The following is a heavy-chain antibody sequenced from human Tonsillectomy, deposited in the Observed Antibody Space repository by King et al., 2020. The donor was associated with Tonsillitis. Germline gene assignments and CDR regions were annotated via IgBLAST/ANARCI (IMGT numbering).Heavy chain of an antibody. D-gene: IGHD3-10*01. CDR3: AHHYPYGSDTQGGAFDF. Sequence: TLKESGPTLVKPTQPLTLTCTLSGFSLTTDGVGVGWIRQPPGKALEWLGILYWDDDKRYNPSLKTRLTITRDTSENQVVLTMTNMQAVDTATYYCAHHYPYGSDTQGGAFDFWGQGTMVFGSS. CDR1: GFSLTTDGVG. V-gene: IGHV2-5*02. J-gene: IGHJ3*01. CDR2: LYWDDDK.